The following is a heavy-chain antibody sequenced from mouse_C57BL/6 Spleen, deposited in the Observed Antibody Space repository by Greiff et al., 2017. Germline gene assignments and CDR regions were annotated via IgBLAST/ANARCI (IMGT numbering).Heavy chain of an antibody. Sequence: QVQLQQPGAELVKPGASVKMSCKASGYTFTSYWLTWVKQRPGQGLEWIGDIYPGSGSTNYNEKFKSKATLTVDTSSSTAYMQLSSLTSEDSAVYYCAREGSWYGYGDDAMDYWGQGTSVTVSS. CDR2: IYPGSGST. CDR3: AREGSWYGYGDDAMDY. CDR1: GYTFTSYW. J-gene: IGHJ4*01. D-gene: IGHD2-2*01. V-gene: IGHV1-55*01.